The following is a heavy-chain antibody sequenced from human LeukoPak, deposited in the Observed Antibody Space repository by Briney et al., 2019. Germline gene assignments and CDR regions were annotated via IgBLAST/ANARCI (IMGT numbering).Heavy chain of an antibody. D-gene: IGHD6-13*01. Sequence: GEPLHISCPASGYSFTTYWIGWARQRPGKGQEWMGIIYPGDSETRYSPTFQGQVTISADKSISPAYLQWSSLKASDTAMYYCARHSSSWYSTIFVYWGQGTLVTVSS. J-gene: IGHJ4*02. CDR3: ARHSSSWYSTIFVY. V-gene: IGHV5-51*01. CDR2: IYPGDSET. CDR1: GYSFTTYW.